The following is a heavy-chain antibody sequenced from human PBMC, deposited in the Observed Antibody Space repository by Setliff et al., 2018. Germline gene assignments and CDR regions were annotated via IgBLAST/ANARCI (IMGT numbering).Heavy chain of an antibody. CDR2: INHRGST. Sequence: SETLSLTCAVSGGSISSHYWSWIRQPPGKGLEWIGEINHRGSTYYNPSLKSRVTISVDTSKNQFSLKLSSVTAADTAVYYCARQTTIVVVPAAMENWFDPWGQGTLVTVSS. D-gene: IGHD2-2*01. CDR3: ARQTTIVVVPAAMENWFDP. V-gene: IGHV4-34*01. CDR1: GGSISSHY. J-gene: IGHJ5*02.